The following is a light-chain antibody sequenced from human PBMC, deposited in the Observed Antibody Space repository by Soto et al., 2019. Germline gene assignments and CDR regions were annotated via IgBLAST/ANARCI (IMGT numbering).Light chain of an antibody. CDR3: QQRSNWPLT. CDR1: QSVSSN. V-gene: IGKV3-11*01. J-gene: IGKJ4*01. Sequence: EVVLTQSPATLSLSPVERATLSCWASQSVSSNLAWYQQKPGQAPRLLIYDASTRATGIPARFSGSGSGTDFTLTISSLEPEDFAVYYCQQRSNWPLTFGGGTKVEIK. CDR2: DAS.